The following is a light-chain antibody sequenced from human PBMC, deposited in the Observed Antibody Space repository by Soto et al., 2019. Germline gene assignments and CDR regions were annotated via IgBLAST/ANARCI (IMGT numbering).Light chain of an antibody. CDR2: WAS. CDR1: QSVLYSSNNKNY. J-gene: IGKJ1*01. Sequence: DIVMTQSPDSLAVSLGARATINCKSSQSVLYSSNNKNYLAWYQQKPGQRPKLLICWASTRESVVPVRYSGSGPGTEFTLTISSLQAEDVAVYCCQQYYSTTWTFGQGTKVEIK. CDR3: QQYYSTTWT. V-gene: IGKV4-1*01.